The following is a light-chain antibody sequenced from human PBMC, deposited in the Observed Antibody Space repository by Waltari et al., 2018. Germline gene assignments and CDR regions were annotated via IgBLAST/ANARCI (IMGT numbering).Light chain of an antibody. J-gene: IGLJ3*02. CDR2: EAS. CDR1: SSDIGGYNF. V-gene: IGLV2-14*01. Sequence: QSALTQPASVSGSPGQSITISCTGTSSDIGGYNFVSWYQQHPDKAPKLMIYEASNRPSGVSNRFSGSKSGNTASLTISGLQAEDEADYYCSSYTSSNTLVTFGGGTKLTVL. CDR3: SSYTSSNTLVT.